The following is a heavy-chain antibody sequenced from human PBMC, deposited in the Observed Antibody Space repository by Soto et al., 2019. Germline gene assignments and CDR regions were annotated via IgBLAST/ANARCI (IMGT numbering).Heavy chain of an antibody. V-gene: IGHV4-34*01. Sequence: QVQLQQWGAGLLKPSETLSLTCAVYGGSFSGYYWSWIRQPPGKGLEWIGEINHSGSTNYNPSLKSRVTISVDTSKDQFSLKLSSVTAADTAVYYCARGEIMITFGGVTAANYYFDYWVQGTLVTVSS. CDR3: ARGEIMITFGGVTAANYYFDY. D-gene: IGHD3-16*01. J-gene: IGHJ4*02. CDR1: GGSFSGYY. CDR2: INHSGST.